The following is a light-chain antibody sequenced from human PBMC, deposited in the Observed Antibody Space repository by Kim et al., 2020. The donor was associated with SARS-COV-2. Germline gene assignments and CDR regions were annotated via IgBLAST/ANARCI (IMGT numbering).Light chain of an antibody. Sequence: ALGQTVRITCQGDSLRTYYASWYQQKPGQAPILVMYGKNNRPSGIPDRFSGSSSGNTASLTVTGAQAVDEAAYYCNSRDNSGDHVVFGGGTQLTVL. CDR1: SLRTYY. J-gene: IGLJ3*02. CDR3: NSRDNSGDHVV. V-gene: IGLV3-19*01. CDR2: GKN.